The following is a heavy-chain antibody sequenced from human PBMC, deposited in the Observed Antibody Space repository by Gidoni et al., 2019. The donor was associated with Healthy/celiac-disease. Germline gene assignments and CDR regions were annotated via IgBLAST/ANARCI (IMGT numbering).Heavy chain of an antibody. CDR2: ISGSGGST. CDR1: GFTFSSYA. CDR3: AKDADSGWYQGKEYYFDY. J-gene: IGHJ4*02. Sequence: EVQLLESGGGLVQPGGSLRLSCAASGFTFSSYAMSWVRQAPGKGLEWVSAISGSGGSTYYADSVKGRFTISRDNSKNTLYLQMNSLRAEDTAVYYCAKDADSGWYQGKEYYFDYWGQGTLVTVSS. D-gene: IGHD6-19*01. V-gene: IGHV3-23*01.